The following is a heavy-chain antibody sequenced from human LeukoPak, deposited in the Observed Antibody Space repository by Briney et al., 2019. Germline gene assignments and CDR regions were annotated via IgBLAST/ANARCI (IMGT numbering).Heavy chain of an antibody. J-gene: IGHJ3*02. CDR3: ARVGMTTVTTGAFDI. Sequence: GRSLRLSCAASGFTFSSYGMRWVRQAPGKGLEWVAVIWYDGSNKYYADSVKGRFTISRDNSKNTLYLQMNSLRAEDTAVYYCARVGMTTVTTGAFDIWGQGTMVTVSS. D-gene: IGHD4-17*01. CDR1: GFTFSSYG. CDR2: IWYDGSNK. V-gene: IGHV3-33*01.